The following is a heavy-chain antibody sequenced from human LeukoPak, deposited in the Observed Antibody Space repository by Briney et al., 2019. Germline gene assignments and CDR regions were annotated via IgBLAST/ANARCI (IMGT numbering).Heavy chain of an antibody. CDR1: GFSFSDAW. V-gene: IGHV3-15*04. CDR2: IESKTDGGTT. J-gene: IGHJ4*02. CDR3: TTYGSGRKSDY. Sequence: MPGGSLRLSRAASGFSFSDAWMSWVRQIPGKGLEWVGRIESKTDGGTTDYAAPVKGRSTISRDDSTNTLYLQMNSLKSEDTAVYYCTTYGSGRKSDYWGQGILVTVSS. D-gene: IGHD3-10*01.